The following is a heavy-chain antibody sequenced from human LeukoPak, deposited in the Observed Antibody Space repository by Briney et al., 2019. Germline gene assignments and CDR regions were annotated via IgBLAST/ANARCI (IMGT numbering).Heavy chain of an antibody. CDR3: ARAGYCSGGSCYRNYYYCYYMDV. D-gene: IGHD2-15*01. V-gene: IGHV1-2*02. CDR2: INPNSGGT. CDR1: GYTFTGYY. J-gene: IGHJ6*03. Sequence: ASVKVSCKASGYTFTGYYMHWVRQAPGQGLEWMGWINPNSGGTNYAQKFQGRVTMTRDTSISTAYMELSRLRSDDTAVYYCARAGYCSGGSCYRNYYYCYYMDVWGKGTTVTVSS.